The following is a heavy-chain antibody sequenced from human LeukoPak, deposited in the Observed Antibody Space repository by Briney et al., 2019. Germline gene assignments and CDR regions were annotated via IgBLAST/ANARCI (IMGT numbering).Heavy chain of an antibody. D-gene: IGHD5-12*01. Sequence: GGSLRLSCAASGFTFSNYAMNWVRQAPGKGLEWVSVISSNGGVTDHADSVKGRFTISRDNSKNTVYLQMNSLRAEDTAVYYCARDEIVATTKANYYYYMDVWGKGTTVTISS. CDR2: ISSNGGVT. CDR1: GFTFSNYA. CDR3: ARDEIVATTKANYYYYMDV. V-gene: IGHV3-23*01. J-gene: IGHJ6*03.